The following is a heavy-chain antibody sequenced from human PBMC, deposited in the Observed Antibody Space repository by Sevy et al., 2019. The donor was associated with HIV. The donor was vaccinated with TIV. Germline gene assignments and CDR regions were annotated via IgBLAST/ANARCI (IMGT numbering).Heavy chain of an antibody. CDR2: ISGSGGST. V-gene: IGHV3-23*01. CDR1: GFTFSSYA. J-gene: IGHJ4*02. D-gene: IGHD3-9*01. CDR3: AKDQGPHYDILTGLDY. Sequence: VGSLRLSCAASGFTFSSYAISWVRQAPGKGLEWVSSISGSGGSTYYADSVKGRFTISRDNSKNTLYLQMNSLRAEDTAVYYCAKDQGPHYDILTGLDYWGQGTLVTVSS.